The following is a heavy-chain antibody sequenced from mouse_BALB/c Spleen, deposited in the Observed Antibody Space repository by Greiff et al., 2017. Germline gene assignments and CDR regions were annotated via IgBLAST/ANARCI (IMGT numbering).Heavy chain of an antibody. D-gene: IGHD2-14*01. CDR1: GFTFSSFG. Sequence: EVKLVESGGGLVQPGGSLKLSCAASGFTFSSFGMHWVRQAPEKGLEWVAYISSGSSTIYYADTVKGRFTISRDNPKNTLFLQMTSLRSEDTAMYYCARSYRYDVDNYFDYWGQGTTLTVSS. J-gene: IGHJ2*01. CDR3: ARSYRYDVDNYFDY. CDR2: ISSGSSTI. V-gene: IGHV5-17*02.